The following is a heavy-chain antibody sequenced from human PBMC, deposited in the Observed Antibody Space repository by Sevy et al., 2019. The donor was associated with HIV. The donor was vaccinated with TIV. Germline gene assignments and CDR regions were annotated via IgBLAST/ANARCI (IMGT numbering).Heavy chain of an antibody. CDR3: AKDRYYYDSSGNNWSDP. D-gene: IGHD3-22*01. CDR1: GFTFSSYA. J-gene: IGHJ5*02. Sequence: GGSLRLSCAASGFTFSSYAMSWVRQAPGKGLEWVSAISGSGGSTYYADSVKGRFTISRDNSKNTLYLQMNSLRAEDTAVYYCAKDRYYYDSSGNNWSDPWGQGTLVTVSS. V-gene: IGHV3-23*01. CDR2: ISGSGGST.